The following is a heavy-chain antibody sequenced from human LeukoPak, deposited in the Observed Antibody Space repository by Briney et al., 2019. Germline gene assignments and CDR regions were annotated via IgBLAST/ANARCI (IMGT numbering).Heavy chain of an antibody. D-gene: IGHD2-2*01. Sequence: QPGGSLRLSCAASGFTFSSCAMNWVRLAPGKGLEWVSVISGSGSSTYYAASVKGRFTISRDNSKNILYLQMKSLRVEDTAIYYCAKAGSTAWTAVDFWGQGTLVTVSS. V-gene: IGHV3-23*01. CDR2: ISGSGSST. CDR1: GFTFSSCA. J-gene: IGHJ4*02. CDR3: AKAGSTAWTAVDF.